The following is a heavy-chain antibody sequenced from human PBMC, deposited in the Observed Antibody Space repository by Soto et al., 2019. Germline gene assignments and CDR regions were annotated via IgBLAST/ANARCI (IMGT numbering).Heavy chain of an antibody. Sequence: GASVKVSCKTSGGSFMSQAISWVRQAPGQGPEWMGGIIPFSGTVTYTQRFQGRLTLTADEPTKTAYMELSSLRSEDTAVYYCARGSYDSYAGFFGMGVRGQGTKVTVSS. CDR1: GGSFMSQA. CDR2: IIPFSGTV. CDR3: ARGSYDSYAGFFGMGV. J-gene: IGHJ6*02. V-gene: IGHV1-69*13. D-gene: IGHD3-10*01.